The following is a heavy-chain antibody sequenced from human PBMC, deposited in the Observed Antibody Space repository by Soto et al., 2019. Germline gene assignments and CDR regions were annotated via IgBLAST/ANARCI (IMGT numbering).Heavy chain of an antibody. CDR1: GYTLTELS. Sequence: ASVKVSCKVSGYTLTELSMHWVRQAPGKGLEWMGGFDPEDGETIYAQKLRGRVTMTEDTSTDTAYMELSSLRSEDTAVYYCATSVYLYYYDSSGRLCYGMDVWGQGTTVTVSS. V-gene: IGHV1-24*01. CDR2: FDPEDGET. CDR3: ATSVYLYYYDSSGRLCYGMDV. J-gene: IGHJ6*02. D-gene: IGHD3-22*01.